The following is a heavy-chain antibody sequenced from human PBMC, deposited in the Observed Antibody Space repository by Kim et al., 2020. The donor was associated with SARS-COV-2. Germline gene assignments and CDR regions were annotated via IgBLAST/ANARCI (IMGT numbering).Heavy chain of an antibody. CDR3: VSAAVIVTHDCNY. J-gene: IGHJ4*02. Sequence: GGSLRLSCAASGLAFNTYAMSWVRQAPGKGLEWVSAILYNGRKTYYADSVRGRFTISRDNSKNTLYLQVDSLRVEDAAVYYCVSAAVIVTHDCNYWGQGT. V-gene: IGHV3-23*01. CDR2: ILYNGRKT. D-gene: IGHD2-2*01. CDR1: GLAFNTYA.